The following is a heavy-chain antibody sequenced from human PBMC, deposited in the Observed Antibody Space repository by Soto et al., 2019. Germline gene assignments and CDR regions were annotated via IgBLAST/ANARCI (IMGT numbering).Heavy chain of an antibody. CDR3: ARAGKTVAGLDY. D-gene: IGHD6-19*01. J-gene: IGHJ4*02. CDR2: ISYDGSNK. V-gene: IGHV3-30*01. Sequence: LRLSCAASGFTCSSYAMHWVRQAPGKGLEWVAVISYDGSNKYYADAVKGRSTVSRENSKNTLYMHMNSLRAEDTAVYYCARAGKTVAGLDYWGEGTLVTVSS. CDR1: GFTCSSYA.